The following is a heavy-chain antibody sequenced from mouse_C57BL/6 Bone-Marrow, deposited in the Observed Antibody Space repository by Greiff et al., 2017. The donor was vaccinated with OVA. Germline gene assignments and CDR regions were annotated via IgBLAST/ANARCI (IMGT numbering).Heavy chain of an antibody. Sequence: EVNLVESGPELVKPGASVKMSCKASGYTFTDYNMHWVKQSHGKSLEWIGYINPNNGGTSYNQKFKGKATLTVNKSSSTAYMELRSLTSEDSAVYYCARGPAWFAYWGQGTLVTVSA. V-gene: IGHV1-22*01. CDR1: GYTFTDYN. CDR2: INPNNGGT. J-gene: IGHJ3*01. CDR3: ARGPAWFAY.